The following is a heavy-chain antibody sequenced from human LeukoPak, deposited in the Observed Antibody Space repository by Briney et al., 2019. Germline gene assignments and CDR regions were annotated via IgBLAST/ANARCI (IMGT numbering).Heavy chain of an antibody. J-gene: IGHJ4*02. D-gene: IGHD2-2*01. CDR2: IYHSGST. V-gene: IGHV4-30-2*01. CDR3: AREGQYCSSTSCHEDYFDY. Sequence: ASQTLSLTCAVSGGSISSGGYSWSWIRQPPGKGLEWIGYIYHSGSTYYNPSLKSRVAISVDRSKNQFSLKLSSVTAADTAVYYCAREGQYCSSTSCHEDYFDYWGQGTLVTVSS. CDR1: GGSISSGGYS.